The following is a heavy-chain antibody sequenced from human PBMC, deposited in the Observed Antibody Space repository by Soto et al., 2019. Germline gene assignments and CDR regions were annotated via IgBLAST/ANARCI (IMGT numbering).Heavy chain of an antibody. J-gene: IGHJ4*02. D-gene: IGHD2-15*01. CDR2: ISGSGGST. CDR1: GLTFSSYA. CDR3: AKLSQASSRTLDY. Sequence: AGGSLRLSCAASGLTFSSYAMSWVRQAPGKGLEWVSTISGSGGSTYYADSVKGRFTISRDNSKSTLFLHMNSLRPDDSAVYNCAKLSQASSRTLDYWGQGALVTVSS. V-gene: IGHV3-23*01.